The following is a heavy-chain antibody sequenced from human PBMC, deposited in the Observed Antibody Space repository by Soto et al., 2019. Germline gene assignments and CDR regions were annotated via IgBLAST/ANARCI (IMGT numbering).Heavy chain of an antibody. CDR2: ISGSAGST. V-gene: IGHV3-23*01. CDR3: AKDLGQTTFMYYFDY. CDR1: GFTFTSYA. D-gene: IGHD3-16*01. J-gene: IGHJ4*02. Sequence: EVQLLESGGGLVQPGGSLRLSCVVSGFTFTSYAMNWVRQAPGKGLEWVSVISGSAGSTYYADSVKGRFTISRDNSKNTLYLQMNSLRAEDTAVYYCAKDLGQTTFMYYFDYWGQGTLVTVSS.